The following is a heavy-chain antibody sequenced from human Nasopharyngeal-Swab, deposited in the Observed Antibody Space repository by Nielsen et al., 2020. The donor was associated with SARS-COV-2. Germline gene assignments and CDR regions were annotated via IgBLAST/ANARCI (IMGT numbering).Heavy chain of an antibody. V-gene: IGHV3-33*08. Sequence: GESLKISCAASGFTFSSYGMHWVRQAPGKGLEWVAVIWYDGCNKYYADSVKGRFTISRDNSKHTLYLQMNSLRAEDTAVYYCARDLGIAAAEDFFDYWGQGTLVTVSS. D-gene: IGHD6-13*01. J-gene: IGHJ4*02. CDR2: IWYDGCNK. CDR1: GFTFSSYG. CDR3: ARDLGIAAAEDFFDY.